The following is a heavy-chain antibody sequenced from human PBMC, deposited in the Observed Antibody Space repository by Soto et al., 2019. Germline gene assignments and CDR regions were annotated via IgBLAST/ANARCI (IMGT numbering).Heavy chain of an antibody. CDR2: TSYDGNNE. J-gene: IGHJ4*02. Sequence: PGGSLRLSCAASGFTFSNYAMHWVRQAPGKGLEWVALTSYDGNNEYYTDSVKGRFTISRDNSKNTLFLQINSPRPEDTAVYYCAKDKGGFNWAPSYFDYWGQGALVTVSS. V-gene: IGHV3-30*18. CDR1: GFTFSNYA. D-gene: IGHD1-1*01. CDR3: AKDKGGFNWAPSYFDY.